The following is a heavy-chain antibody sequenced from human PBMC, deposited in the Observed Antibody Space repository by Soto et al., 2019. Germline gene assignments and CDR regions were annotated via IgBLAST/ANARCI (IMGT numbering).Heavy chain of an antibody. V-gene: IGHV2-5*02. CDR2: IYWDDDK. CDR3: AHRFDWYYFDY. Sequence: QITLKESGPTLVKPTQTLTLTCTFSGFSLSTTEVGVAWIRQPPGKALEWLALIYWDDDKRYSPSLKSRLTITKDTFKNQVVLRMTNTDPVDTATYYCAHRFDWYYFDYWGQGILVTVSS. D-gene: IGHD3-9*01. CDR1: GFSLSTTEVG. J-gene: IGHJ4*02.